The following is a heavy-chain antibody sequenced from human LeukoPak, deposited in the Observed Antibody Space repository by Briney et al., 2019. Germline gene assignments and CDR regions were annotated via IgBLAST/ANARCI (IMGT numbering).Heavy chain of an antibody. V-gene: IGHV3-30*04. CDR1: GFTFSSYA. CDR2: ISYDGSNK. D-gene: IGHD5-18*01. J-gene: IGHJ6*02. CDR3: ARDRAVGYSYGLYYYYYGMDV. Sequence: GGSLRLSCAASGFTFSSYAMHWVRQAPGKGLEWVAVISYDGSNKYYADSVKGRFTISRDNSKNTLYLQMNSLRAEDTAVYYCARDRAVGYSYGLYYYYYGMDVWGQGTLVTVSS.